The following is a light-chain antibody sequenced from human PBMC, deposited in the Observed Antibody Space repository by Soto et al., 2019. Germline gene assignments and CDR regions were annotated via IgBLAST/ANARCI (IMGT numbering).Light chain of an antibody. V-gene: IGKV3D-20*02. CDR3: QQRYNWPPLT. CDR2: GAS. CDR1: QSVSGDY. Sequence: EIVLTQSPGTLSLSPGEGATLSCRAIQSVSGDYLAWYQSKPGQAPRLLIHGASNRATGIPDRFSGSGSGTDFTLTIRSLGPEDFAVYYCQQRYNWPPLTFGGGTKVDI. J-gene: IGKJ4*01.